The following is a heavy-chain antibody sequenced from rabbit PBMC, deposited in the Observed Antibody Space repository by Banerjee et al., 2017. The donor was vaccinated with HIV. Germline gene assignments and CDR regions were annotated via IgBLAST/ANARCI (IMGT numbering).Heavy chain of an antibody. D-gene: IGHD7-1*01. CDR3: ARDLAAVTGWNSGL. Sequence: QEQLVESGGGLVKPGASLTLTCTASGFSFSSRYYMFWVRQAPGKGLEWIACIDTGSGNTYYASWAKGRFTISRTSSTTVALQMTSLTAADTATYFCARDLAAVTGWNSGLWGPGTLVT. V-gene: IGHV1S45*01. CDR2: IDTGSGNT. CDR1: GFSFSSRYY. J-gene: IGHJ4*01.